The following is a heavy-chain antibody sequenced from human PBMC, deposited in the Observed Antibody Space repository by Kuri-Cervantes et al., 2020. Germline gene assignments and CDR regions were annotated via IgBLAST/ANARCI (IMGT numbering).Heavy chain of an antibody. CDR1: GFTFSSYS. Sequence: GESLKISCAASGFTFSSYSMNWVRQAPGKGLEWVSYISSSSSTIYYADSVKGRFTISRDNAKNSLYLQMNSLRAEDTAVYYCARVLYGGDSFWYIDLWGRGTLVTVSS. D-gene: IGHD4-23*01. CDR3: ARVLYGGDSFWYIDL. V-gene: IGHV3-48*04. CDR2: ISSSSSTI. J-gene: IGHJ2*01.